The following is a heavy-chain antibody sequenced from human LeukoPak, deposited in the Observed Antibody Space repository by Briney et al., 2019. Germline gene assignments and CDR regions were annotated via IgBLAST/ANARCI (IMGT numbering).Heavy chain of an antibody. J-gene: IGHJ5*02. V-gene: IGHV1-46*01. CDR2: INPSGGST. D-gene: IGHD3-3*01. CDR1: GYTFTSYY. CDR3: ARERITIFGVVIKRGWFDP. Sequence: ASVKVSCKASGYTFTSYYMHWVRQAPGQGLEWMGIINPSGGSTSYAQKFQGRVTMTRDTSTSTVYMELRSLRSEDTAVYYCARERITIFGVVIKRGWFDPWGQGTLVTVSS.